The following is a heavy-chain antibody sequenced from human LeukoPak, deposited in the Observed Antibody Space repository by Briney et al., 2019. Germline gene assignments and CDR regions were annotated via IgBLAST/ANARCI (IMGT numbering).Heavy chain of an antibody. J-gene: IGHJ5*02. Sequence: SETLSLTYTVSGGSISSTNSYWGWIRQPPGKGLEWIGSIYYSGSTYYNPSLKSRVAISVDTSKNQFSLKLSSVTAADTAVYYCARESMVRGATNWFDPWGQGTLVTVSS. CDR1: GGSISSTNSY. D-gene: IGHD3-10*01. V-gene: IGHV4-39*07. CDR2: IYYSGST. CDR3: ARESMVRGATNWFDP.